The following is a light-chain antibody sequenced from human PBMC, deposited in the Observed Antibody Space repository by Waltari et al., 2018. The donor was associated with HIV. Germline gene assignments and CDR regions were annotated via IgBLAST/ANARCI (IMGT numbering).Light chain of an antibody. V-gene: IGKV3-20*01. CDR2: GAS. CDR1: QNIVNGY. J-gene: IGKJ4*01. Sequence: EILLTQSPGTLSLYPGDRATLSCRASQNIVNGYLAWYQQKPDRAPSLVVYGASSRATGIPDRFRGSGSGTDFSLTINRLEPEDFGVYYCQQYGSSPFTFGGGTKVEIK. CDR3: QQYGSSPFT.